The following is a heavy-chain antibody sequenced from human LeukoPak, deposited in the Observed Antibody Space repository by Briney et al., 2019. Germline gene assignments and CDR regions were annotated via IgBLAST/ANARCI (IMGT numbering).Heavy chain of an antibody. CDR2: IKQDGSEK. V-gene: IGHV3-7*01. D-gene: IGHD3-10*01. Sequence: GGSLRLSCAASGFTFSSYWMSWVRQAPGKGLEWVANIKQDGSEKYYVDSVKGRFTISRDNAKNSLYLQMNSLRAEDTAVYYCARWSGPHGSGPGAFDIWGQGTMVTVSS. CDR3: ARWSGPHGSGPGAFDI. J-gene: IGHJ3*02. CDR1: GFTFSSYW.